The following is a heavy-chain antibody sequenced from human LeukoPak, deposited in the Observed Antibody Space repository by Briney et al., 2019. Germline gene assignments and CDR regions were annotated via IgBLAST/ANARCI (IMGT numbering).Heavy chain of an antibody. CDR1: TGSISSSSYY. J-gene: IGHJ4*02. CDR3: ASLGHIAARRGVDY. V-gene: IGHV4-39*01. D-gene: IGHD6-6*01. Sequence: PSETLSLTCTVSTGSISSSSYYWGSVRQPPGKGGGRIGSIYYTESTYYNPALKTLITITVNTSHNLLSLKLSSVTTADPSVYYWASLGHIAARRGVDYWGQGTLVTVSS. CDR2: IYYTEST.